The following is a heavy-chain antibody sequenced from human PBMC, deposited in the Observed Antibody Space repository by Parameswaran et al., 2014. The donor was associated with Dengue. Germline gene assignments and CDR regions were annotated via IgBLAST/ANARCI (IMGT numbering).Heavy chain of an antibody. D-gene: IGHD6-19*01. CDR2: IRGKVYGGTI. J-gene: IGHJ4*02. CDR3: TRQRSSGWYFRSDQ. Sequence: RWIRQPPGKGLEWVGLIRGKVYGGTIEYAASVKGRFTISRDDSKSIVYLQINSLKTEDTAVYFCTRQRSSGWYFRSDQWGQGTLVTVSS. V-gene: IGHV3-49*02.